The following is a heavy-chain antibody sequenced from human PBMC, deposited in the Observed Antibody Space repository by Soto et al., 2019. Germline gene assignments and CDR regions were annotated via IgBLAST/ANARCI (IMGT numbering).Heavy chain of an antibody. CDR2: IKSKTDGGTI. D-gene: IGHD6-13*01. CDR1: SFTFSNAW. J-gene: IGHJ1*01. CDR3: TTTGSSWGA. V-gene: IGHV3-15*07. Sequence: EVQLVESGGGLVKPGGSLRLSCAASSFTFSNAWMNWVRQAPGKGLEWVGRIKSKTDGGTIDYAAPVKGRFTIARADSKNMQFLQMNSPKTEDTAMYYSTTTGSSWGAWGQGTLVTVSS.